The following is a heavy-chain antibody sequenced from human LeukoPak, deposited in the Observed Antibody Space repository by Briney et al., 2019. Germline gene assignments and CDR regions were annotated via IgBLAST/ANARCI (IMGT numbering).Heavy chain of an antibody. CDR1: GVSISNHY. CDR2: IYYTGNT. J-gene: IGHJ4*02. Sequence: PSETLSLTCTVSGVSISNHYSSWIRRPPGKGLEWIGYIYYTGNTNYNPSLKSRVTISEDTSKNQVSLKLSSVTAADTAVYYCVRHSRVVAFDYWGQGNLVTVSS. D-gene: IGHD2-15*01. CDR3: VRHSRVVAFDY. V-gene: IGHV4-59*08.